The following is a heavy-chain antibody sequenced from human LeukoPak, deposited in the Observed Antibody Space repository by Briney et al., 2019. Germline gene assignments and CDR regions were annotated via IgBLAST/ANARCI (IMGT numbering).Heavy chain of an antibody. CDR3: VRIPNSADFPNWFDP. Sequence: GRSLRLSCAASGFTFSTSTMNWVRQAPGKGLEWVSSISGGSDYIYYADSVKGRFTISRDNAKNSLYLQMNSLRGEDTAVYYCVRIPNSADFPNWFDPWGQGTLVTVSS. J-gene: IGHJ5*02. CDR2: ISGGSDYI. CDR1: GFTFSTST. D-gene: IGHD2/OR15-2a*01. V-gene: IGHV3-21*01.